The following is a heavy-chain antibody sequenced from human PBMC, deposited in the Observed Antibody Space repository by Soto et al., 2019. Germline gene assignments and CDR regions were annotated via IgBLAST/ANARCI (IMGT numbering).Heavy chain of an antibody. CDR1: GFTFSSYA. CDR3: AKKFKDSYSSSWYRHYYYYYGMDV. D-gene: IGHD6-13*01. Sequence: LRLSCAASGFTFSSYAMSWVRQAPGKGLEWVSAISGSGGSTYYADSVKGRFTISRDNSKNTLYLQMNSLRAEDTAVYYCAKKFKDSYSSSWYRHYYYYYGMDVWAQGTTVTVSS. J-gene: IGHJ6*02. CDR2: ISGSGGST. V-gene: IGHV3-23*01.